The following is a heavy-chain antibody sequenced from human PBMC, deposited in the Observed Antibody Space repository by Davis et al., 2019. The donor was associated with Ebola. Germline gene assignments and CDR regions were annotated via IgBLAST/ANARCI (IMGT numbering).Heavy chain of an antibody. V-gene: IGHV3-23*01. CDR3: AKGERSSSWYGAFDM. J-gene: IGHJ3*02. Sequence: DSLKGRFTISRDNSKNMLYLQMNSLRTEDTAVYYCAKGERSSSWYGAFDMWGQGTMVTVSS. D-gene: IGHD6-13*01.